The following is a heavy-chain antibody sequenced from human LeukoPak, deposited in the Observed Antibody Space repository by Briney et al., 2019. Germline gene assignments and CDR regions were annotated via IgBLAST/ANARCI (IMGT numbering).Heavy chain of an antibody. CDR1: GFTFSDHH. CDR3: ARDRSGSYPYDFDY. Sequence: PGGSLRLSCAVSGFTFSDHHMDWARQAPGKGLEWVSSISSRSAYIHYTDSVKGRFNISRDNAENSLYLQMNNLRADDTAVYYCARDRSGSYPYDFDYWVQGTLVTVSS. CDR2: ISSRSAYI. V-gene: IGHV3-21*01. J-gene: IGHJ4*02. D-gene: IGHD1-26*01.